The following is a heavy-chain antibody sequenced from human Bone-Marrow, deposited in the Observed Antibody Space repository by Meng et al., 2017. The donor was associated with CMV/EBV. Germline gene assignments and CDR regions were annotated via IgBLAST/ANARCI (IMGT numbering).Heavy chain of an antibody. V-gene: IGHV1-2*02. CDR2: INPNSGGT. CDR3: LYGSGSYYAPFDY. D-gene: IGHD3-10*01. Sequence: ASVKVSCKASGYTFTGYYMHWVRQAPGQGLEWMGWINPNSGGTNYAQKFQGRVTMTRDTSISTAYMELSRLGSDDAAVYYCLYGSGSYYAPFDYWGQGTLVTVSS. J-gene: IGHJ4*02. CDR1: GYTFTGYY.